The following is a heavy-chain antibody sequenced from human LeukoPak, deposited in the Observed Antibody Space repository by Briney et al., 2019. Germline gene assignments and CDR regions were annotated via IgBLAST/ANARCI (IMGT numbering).Heavy chain of an antibody. CDR3: AKRGVVIRVILIGFHKEAYYFDS. CDR1: GITLSNYG. V-gene: IGHV3-23*01. CDR2: ISDRGSRT. J-gene: IGHJ4*02. Sequence: GGSLRLSCAVSGITLSNYGMSWVRQAPGKGLEWVAGISDRGSRTNYADSVKGRFTISTDHPKNTLYLQMNSLRAEDTAVYFCAKRGVVIRVILIGFHKEAYYFDSWGQGALVTVSS. D-gene: IGHD3-9*01.